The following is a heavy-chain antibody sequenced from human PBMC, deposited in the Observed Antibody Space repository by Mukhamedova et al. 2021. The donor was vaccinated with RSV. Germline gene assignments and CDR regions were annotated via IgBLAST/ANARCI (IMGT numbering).Heavy chain of an antibody. V-gene: IGHV3-9*01. D-gene: IGHD6-13*01. Sequence: EWVSGISWNSGSIGYADSVKGRFTISRDNAKNSLYLQMNSLRAEDTALYYCAKDIAAAGRGFFDYWRQGTLVTVSS. CDR3: AKDIAAAGRGFFDY. J-gene: IGHJ4*02. CDR2: ISWNSGSI.